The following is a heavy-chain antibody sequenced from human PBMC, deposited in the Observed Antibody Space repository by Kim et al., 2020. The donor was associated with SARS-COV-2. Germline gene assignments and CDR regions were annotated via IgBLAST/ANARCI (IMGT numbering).Heavy chain of an antibody. CDR3: ASGSSSWYYALGPGGFDP. D-gene: IGHD6-13*01. Sequence: ASVKVSCKASGYTFTSYDINWVRQATGQGLEWMGWMNPNSGNTGYAQKFQGRVTMTRNTSISTAYMELSSLRSEDTAVYYCASGSSSWYYALGPGGFDPWGQGTLVTVSS. V-gene: IGHV1-8*01. J-gene: IGHJ5*02. CDR1: GYTFTSYD. CDR2: MNPNSGNT.